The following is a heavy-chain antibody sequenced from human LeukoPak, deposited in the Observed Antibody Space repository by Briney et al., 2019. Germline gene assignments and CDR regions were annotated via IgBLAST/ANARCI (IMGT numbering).Heavy chain of an antibody. CDR2: ISGSGGST. V-gene: IGHV3-23*01. Sequence: GGSLRLSCAASGFTFSSYAMSWVRQAPGKGLEWVSAISGSGGSTHYADSVKGRFTISRDNSKNTLYLQMNSLRAEDTAVYYCAKSSGYYDSSRFDYWGQGTLVTVSS. D-gene: IGHD3-22*01. CDR3: AKSSGYYDSSRFDY. CDR1: GFTFSSYA. J-gene: IGHJ4*02.